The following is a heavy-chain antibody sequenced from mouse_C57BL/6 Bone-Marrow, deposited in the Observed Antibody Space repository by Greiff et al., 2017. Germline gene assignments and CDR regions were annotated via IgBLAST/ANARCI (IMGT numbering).Heavy chain of an antibody. CDR1: GYAFSSSW. Sequence: VQLQQSGPELVKPGASVKISCKASGYAFSSSWMNWVKQRPGKGLEWIGRIYPGDGDTNYNGKFKGTVTLTADKTSSTAYMQLSSLTSVDSAVCFCARYWFAYWGQGTLVTVSA. CDR3: ARYWFAY. CDR2: IYPGDGDT. V-gene: IGHV1-82*01. J-gene: IGHJ3*01.